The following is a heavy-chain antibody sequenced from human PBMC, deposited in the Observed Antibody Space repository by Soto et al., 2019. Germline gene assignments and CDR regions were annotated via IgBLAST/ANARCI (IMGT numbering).Heavy chain of an antibody. V-gene: IGHV3-73*01. D-gene: IGHD2-21*02. CDR2: IRSKANSYAI. J-gene: IGHJ4*02. CDR3: TTFPLRRDDCGGDCYPTLDRL. Sequence: PGGSLRLSCAASGFTFSGSAMHWVRQASGKGLEWVGRIRSKANSYAIAYAASVKGRFTISRDDSKNTAYLQMNSLKTEDTAVYYCTTFPLRRDDCGGDCYPTLDRLWGQGTLVTVSS. CDR1: GFTFSGSA.